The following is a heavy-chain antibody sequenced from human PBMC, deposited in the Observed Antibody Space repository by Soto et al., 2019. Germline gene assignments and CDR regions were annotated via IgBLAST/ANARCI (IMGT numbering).Heavy chain of an antibody. V-gene: IGHV3-23*01. Sequence: GGSLRLSCAASGFTLSTYAMTWVRQAPGKGLECVSGIVGSGDDIHYADSVKGRFTISKDISRNTLYLQMNSLRADDTAVYYCAKGAVYNDGLWLMDHWGQGTLVTVSS. CDR2: IVGSGDDI. J-gene: IGHJ4*02. CDR1: GFTLSTYA. CDR3: AKGAVYNDGLWLMDH. D-gene: IGHD2-21*01.